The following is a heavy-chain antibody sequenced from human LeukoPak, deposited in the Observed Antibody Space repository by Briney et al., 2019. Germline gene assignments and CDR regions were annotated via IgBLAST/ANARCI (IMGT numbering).Heavy chain of an antibody. Sequence: GGSLRLSCAASGFTFSSYGMHWVRQAPGKGLEWVAVISYDGSNKYYADSVKGRFTISRDNSKNTLYLQMNSLRAEDTAVYYCASSGSYRFDYWGQGTLVTVSS. J-gene: IGHJ4*02. V-gene: IGHV3-30*03. CDR2: ISYDGSNK. D-gene: IGHD1-26*01. CDR3: ASSGSYRFDY. CDR1: GFTFSSYG.